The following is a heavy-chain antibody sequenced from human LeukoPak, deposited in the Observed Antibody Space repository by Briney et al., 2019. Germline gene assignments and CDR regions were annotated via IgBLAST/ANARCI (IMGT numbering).Heavy chain of an antibody. D-gene: IGHD3-3*02. CDR2: IYSGGST. CDR1: GFTVSSNY. V-gene: IGHV3-66*04. J-gene: IGHJ6*02. Sequence: PGGSLRLSCAASGFTVSSNYMSWVRQAPGKGLEWVSVIYSGGSTYYADSVKGRFIISRGNSKNTVNLQMNSLRAEDTAVYYCASQDRDSIWALDVWGQGTAVTVSS. CDR3: ASQDRDSIWALDV.